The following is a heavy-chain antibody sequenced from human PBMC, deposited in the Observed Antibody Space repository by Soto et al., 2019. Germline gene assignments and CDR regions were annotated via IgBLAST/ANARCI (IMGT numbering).Heavy chain of an antibody. J-gene: IGHJ4*02. D-gene: IGHD2-15*01. CDR3: STDHTPPYCSGASCLYDY. Sequence: EVQLVESGGGLVKPGGSLRLSCAASGFAFNNAWMSWVRQAPGTGLEWVGRIKSRTDGGTTDYAAPGKGRFTISRDDSKNMLLLQMNSLKTEDTAVYYCSTDHTPPYCSGASCLYDYWGQGPLVTVSS. V-gene: IGHV3-15*01. CDR1: GFAFNNAW. CDR2: IKSRTDGGTT.